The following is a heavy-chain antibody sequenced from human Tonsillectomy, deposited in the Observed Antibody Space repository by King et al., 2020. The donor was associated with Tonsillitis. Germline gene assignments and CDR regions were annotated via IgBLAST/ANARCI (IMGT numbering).Heavy chain of an antibody. CDR2: INHSGST. CDR3: ARGTGGNRTNRPFDY. D-gene: IGHD4-23*01. Sequence: VQLQQWGAGLLKPSETLSLTCAVYGGSFSGYYWSWIRQPPGKGLEWIGEINHSGSTNYNPSLKSRVTVSVDTSKNQFSLKLSSVTAADTAVYYCARGTGGNRTNRPFDYWGQGTLVTVSS. V-gene: IGHV4-34*01. J-gene: IGHJ4*02. CDR1: GGSFSGYY.